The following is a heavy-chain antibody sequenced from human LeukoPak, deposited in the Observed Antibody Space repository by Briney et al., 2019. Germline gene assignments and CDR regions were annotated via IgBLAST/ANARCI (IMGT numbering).Heavy chain of an antibody. J-gene: IGHJ6*03. V-gene: IGHV1-2*02. CDR2: INPNSGGS. D-gene: IGHD3-10*01. Sequence: ASVKVSCKASGYTFTGYYMHWVRQAPGQGLEWMGWINPNSGGSNYAQKFQGRVTMTRDTSISTAYMELSRLRSDDTAVYYCARGKLLWFGELSDGYYYYMDVWGKGTTVTISS. CDR3: ARGKLLWFGELSDGYYYYMDV. CDR1: GYTFTGYY.